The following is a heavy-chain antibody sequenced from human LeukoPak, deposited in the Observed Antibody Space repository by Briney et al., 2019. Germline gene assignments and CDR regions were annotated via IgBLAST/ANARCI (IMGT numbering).Heavy chain of an antibody. J-gene: IGHJ3*02. CDR1: GYTFTTYW. V-gene: IGHV5-51*01. CDR2: IYPGDSDT. Sequence: GESLNSSGKGFGYTFTTYWIGWARQIPGKGLEWMGIIYPGDSDTRYSPSFQGQVTISADKSISTAYLQWSSLKASDTAMYYCARREWELRAFDIWGQGTMVSVS. CDR3: ARREWELRAFDI. D-gene: IGHD1-26*01.